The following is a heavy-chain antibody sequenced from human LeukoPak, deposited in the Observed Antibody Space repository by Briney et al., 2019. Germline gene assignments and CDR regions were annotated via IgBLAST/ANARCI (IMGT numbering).Heavy chain of an antibody. CDR2: IYYSGST. D-gene: IGHD5-24*01. CDR3: TREEMATLYYFDS. J-gene: IGHJ4*02. Sequence: SETLSLTCTVSGDSISSSHYYWGWIRQPPGKGLEWIGQIYYSGSTKYNPSVESRLTISVDTSNNQFSLELSSVTAADTAVYYCTREEMATLYYFDSWGRGTLVTVSS. CDR1: GDSISSSHYY. V-gene: IGHV4-61*05.